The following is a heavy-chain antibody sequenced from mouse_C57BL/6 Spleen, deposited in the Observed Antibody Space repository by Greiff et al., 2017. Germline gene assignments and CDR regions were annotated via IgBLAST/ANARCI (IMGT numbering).Heavy chain of an antibody. CDR1: GFNIKNTN. V-gene: IGHV14-3*01. Sequence: EVKLVESVAELVRPGASVKLYCTASGFNIKNTNMHWVKQRPEQGLEWIGRIDPANGNTKYGPKLQVKATITVDTSSNTAYLQLSSLTSEYTAIYYCAITGTIDYWGQGTTLTVSS. CDR3: AITGTIDY. D-gene: IGHD4-1*01. J-gene: IGHJ2*01. CDR2: IDPANGNT.